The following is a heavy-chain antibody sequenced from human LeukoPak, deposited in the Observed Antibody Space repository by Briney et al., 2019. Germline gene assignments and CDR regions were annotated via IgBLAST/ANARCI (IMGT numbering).Heavy chain of an antibody. D-gene: IGHD2-15*01. CDR3: AKDSGWFLIRDAFDI. CDR2: ISGCGGST. CDR1: GFTFSSYG. J-gene: IGHJ3*02. Sequence: GGSLRLSCAASGFTFSSYGMSWVRQAPGKGLEWVSAISGCGGSTYYADSVKGRFTISRDNSKNTLYLQMNSLRAEDTAVYYCAKDSGWFLIRDAFDIWGQGTMVTVSS. V-gene: IGHV3-23*01.